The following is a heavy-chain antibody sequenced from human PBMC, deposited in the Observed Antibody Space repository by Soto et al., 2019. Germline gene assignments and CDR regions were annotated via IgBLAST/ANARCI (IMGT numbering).Heavy chain of an antibody. CDR3: ASQTSPPYDFWSSRGGRYMDV. CDR2: IWYDGSNK. Sequence: GGSLRLSCAASGFTFSSYGMHWVRQAPGKGLEWVAVIWYDGSNKYYADSVKGRFTISRDNSKNTLYLQMNSLRAEDTAVYYCASQTSPPYDFWSSRGGRYMDVWGKGTTVTVSS. J-gene: IGHJ6*03. D-gene: IGHD3-3*01. V-gene: IGHV3-33*01. CDR1: GFTFSSYG.